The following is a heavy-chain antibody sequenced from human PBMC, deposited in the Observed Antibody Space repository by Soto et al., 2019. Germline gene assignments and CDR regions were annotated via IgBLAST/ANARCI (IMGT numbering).Heavy chain of an antibody. Sequence: SETLSPTCAVYGGSFSDYYSRWIRQPPGKGLEWIGEIIHRGSTNYNPSLKSPVTISIDTSKNWFSLKLSSVTAADTAVYYCARGLGDYGGDVWCQGTTVTVSS. CDR1: GGSFSDYY. V-gene: IGHV4-34*01. CDR2: IIHRGST. CDR3: ARGLGDYGGDV. D-gene: IGHD3-16*01. J-gene: IGHJ6*02.